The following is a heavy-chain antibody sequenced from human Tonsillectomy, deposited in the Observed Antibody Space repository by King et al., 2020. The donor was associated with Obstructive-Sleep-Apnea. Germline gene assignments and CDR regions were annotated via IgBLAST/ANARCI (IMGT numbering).Heavy chain of an antibody. Sequence: VQLQESGPGLVKPSETLSLTCTVSGGSISSYYWSWIRQPPGKGLEWSGYIYYRGSTNYNPPLKSRVTISVDTSKNPFSLKLSSVNAADTAVYYCPRAGVYGSGSYYTWFDPWGQGTLVTVSS. D-gene: IGHD3-10*01. CDR3: PRAGVYGSGSYYTWFDP. J-gene: IGHJ5*02. CDR1: GGSISSYY. CDR2: IYYRGST. V-gene: IGHV4-59*01.